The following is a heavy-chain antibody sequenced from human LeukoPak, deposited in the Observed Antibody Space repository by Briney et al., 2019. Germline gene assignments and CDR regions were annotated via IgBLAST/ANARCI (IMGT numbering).Heavy chain of an antibody. D-gene: IGHD6-13*01. V-gene: IGHV4-59*01. CDR3: ARRASSWFSSYYYYYYMDV. J-gene: IGHJ6*03. CDR2: IYYSGST. Sequence: SETLSLACTVSGGSISSYYWSWIRQPPGKGLEWIGYIYYSGSTNYNPSLKSRVTISVDTSKNQFSLKLSSVTAADTAVYYCARRASSWFSSYYYYYYMDVWGKGTTVTISS. CDR1: GGSISSYY.